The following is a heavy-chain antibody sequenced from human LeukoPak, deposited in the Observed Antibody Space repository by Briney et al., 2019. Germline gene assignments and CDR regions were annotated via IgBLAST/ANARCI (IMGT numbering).Heavy chain of an antibody. CDR1: GGSISSYY. V-gene: IGHV4-59*01. CDR3: ARDKFTYGY. CDR2: IYYSGST. Sequence: PSETLSLTCTVSGGSISSYYWSWIRQPPGKGLEWIGYIYYSGSTNYNPSLKSRVTISVDTSKNPFSLKLSSVTAADTAVYYCARDKFTYGYWGQGTLVTVSS. J-gene: IGHJ4*02. D-gene: IGHD4-17*01.